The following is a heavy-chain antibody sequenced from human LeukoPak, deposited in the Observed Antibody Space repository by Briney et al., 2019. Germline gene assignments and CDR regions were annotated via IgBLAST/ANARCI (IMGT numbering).Heavy chain of an antibody. CDR2: MYHSGST. CDR1: GYSISSDSY. V-gene: IGHV4-38-2*02. CDR3: ARGTHYFDY. Sequence: SETLSLTCTVSGYSISSDSYWAWFRQPPGKGLEWIGSMYHSGSTYYNPSLKSRLTMSVDTSKNQFSLKLSSVTAADTAVYYCARGTHYFDYWGQGTLVTVSS. J-gene: IGHJ4*02.